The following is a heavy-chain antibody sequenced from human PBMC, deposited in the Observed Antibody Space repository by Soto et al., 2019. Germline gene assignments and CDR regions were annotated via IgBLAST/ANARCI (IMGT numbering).Heavy chain of an antibody. CDR3: AASGRAGYYSYYYYGMDV. V-gene: IGHV1-58*01. D-gene: IGHD3-22*01. J-gene: IGHJ6*02. Sequence: GASVKVSCKASGFTFTSSAVQWVRQARGQRLEWIGWIVVGSGNTNYAQKFQERVTITRDMSTSTAYMELSSLRSEDTAVYYCAASGRAGYYSYYYYGMDVWGQGTTVTVS. CDR1: GFTFTSSA. CDR2: IVVGSGNT.